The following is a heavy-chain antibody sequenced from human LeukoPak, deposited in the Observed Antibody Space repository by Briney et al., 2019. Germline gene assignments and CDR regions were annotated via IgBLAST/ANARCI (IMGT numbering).Heavy chain of an antibody. CDR2: IYSGGST. CDR1: GFTVSSNY. V-gene: IGHV3-53*01. D-gene: IGHD4/OR15-4a*01. J-gene: IGHJ4*02. CDR3: AWCRRGGRNYYFDN. Sequence: GGSLRLSCAASGFTVSSNYMSWVRQAPGKGLEWVSVIYSGGSTYYADSVKGRFTISRDNSKTTLYLQMNRLRAEDTAVYYCAWCRRGGRNYYFDNWGQGTLVTVSS.